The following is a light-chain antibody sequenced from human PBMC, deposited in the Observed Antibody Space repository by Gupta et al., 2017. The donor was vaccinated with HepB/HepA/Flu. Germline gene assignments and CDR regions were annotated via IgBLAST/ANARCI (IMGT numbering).Light chain of an antibody. CDR1: SSDVGGYDF. J-gene: IGLJ1*01. V-gene: IGLV2-11*01. Sequence: QSALTQPRSVSGSPGQSVTISCTGTSSDVGGYDFVSWYQHHPGKAHKFLMYDDSKRPSGVMDRVACSKSVTKDSCTLSGLQAEDEAEDDCCYYAGSQTHYLFGTGTKVNVL. CDR3: CYYAGSQTHYL. CDR2: DDS.